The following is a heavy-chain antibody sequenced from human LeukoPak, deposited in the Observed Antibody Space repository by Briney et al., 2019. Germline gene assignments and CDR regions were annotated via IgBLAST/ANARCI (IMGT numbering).Heavy chain of an antibody. V-gene: IGHV4-39*01. CDR1: GDSFSSSSHY. CDR3: ARHVYGEYGPGDY. Sequence: SETLSLTCTASGDSFSSSSHYWGWLRQPPGRGLEWIGSIRNSGNTYYSPSLKSRVTISVDTSKNQFSLKLSSVTAADTAVYYCARHVYGEYGPGDYWGQGILVTVSS. J-gene: IGHJ4*02. D-gene: IGHD4-17*01. CDR2: IRNSGNT.